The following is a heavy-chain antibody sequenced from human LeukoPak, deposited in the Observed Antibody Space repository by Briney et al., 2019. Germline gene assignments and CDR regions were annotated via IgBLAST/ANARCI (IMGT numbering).Heavy chain of an antibody. CDR3: ARDPAGYYYDSSGYFA. J-gene: IGHJ5*02. CDR2: IIPILGIA. Sequence: SVKVSRKASGGTFSSYAISWVRQAPGQGLEWMGRIIPILGIANYAQKFQGRVTITADKSTSTAYMELSSLRSEDTAVYYCARDPAGYYYDSSGYFAWGQGTLVTVSS. D-gene: IGHD3-22*01. V-gene: IGHV1-69*04. CDR1: GGTFSSYA.